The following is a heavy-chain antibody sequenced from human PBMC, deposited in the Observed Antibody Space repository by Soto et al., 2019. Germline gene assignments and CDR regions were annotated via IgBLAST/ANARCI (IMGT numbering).Heavy chain of an antibody. V-gene: IGHV4-31*03. Sequence: QVQLQESGPGLMKPSQTLSLTCTVSGGSISSGGYHWNWIRLHPRKGLEWIGSIYYSGSAFYNPSLTSRVHLXVATSKTQFSLKLRSVTVADTAVYYCARDRGGTFYVHGMGVLGQGTTVTVSS. CDR3: ARDRGGTFYVHGMGV. CDR1: GGSISSGGYH. D-gene: IGHD3-10*01. J-gene: IGHJ6*02. CDR2: IYYSGSA.